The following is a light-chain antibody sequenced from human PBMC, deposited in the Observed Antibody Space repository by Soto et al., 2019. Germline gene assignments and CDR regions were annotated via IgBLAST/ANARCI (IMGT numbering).Light chain of an antibody. V-gene: IGKV1-39*01. CDR1: QTISSH. J-gene: IGKJ5*01. CDR3: QQLNSYPIT. CDR2: AAS. Sequence: DIQMTQSPSSLSASVGDRVIITCRASQTISSHLNWYQQKPGKAPNLLVYAASSLQSGVPSRFTGSGSGTAFTLTISSLQPEDFATYYCQQLNSYPITFGQGTRLEIK.